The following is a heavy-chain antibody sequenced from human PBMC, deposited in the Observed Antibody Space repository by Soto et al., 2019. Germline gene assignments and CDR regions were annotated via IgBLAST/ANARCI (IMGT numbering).Heavy chain of an antibody. CDR2: IYPGDSEI. CDR1: GYSFTSYW. D-gene: IGHD5-12*01. CDR3: VRQTRDGYTGSDYLDY. J-gene: IGHJ4*02. V-gene: IGHV5-51*01. Sequence: PGESLKISCQGSGYSFTSYWIGWVRQMPGKGLQWMGIIYPGDSEIRYSPSFQGHVTISADKSISTAYLQWSSLKASDTAMYYCVRQTRDGYTGSDYLDYWGQGSLVTVSS.